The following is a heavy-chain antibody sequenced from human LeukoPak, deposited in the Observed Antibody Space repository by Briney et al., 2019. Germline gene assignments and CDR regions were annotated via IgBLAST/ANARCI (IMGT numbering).Heavy chain of an antibody. D-gene: IGHD3-10*01. V-gene: IGHV5-51*01. CDR2: IYPGDSDT. Sequence: GESLKISCRDSGYSFTNYWISWVRQMPGKGLEWMGIIYPGDSDTRYSPSFQGQVTISVDKSTSTAYLQWSSLKASDTAMYYCARPFASGSKSDRGWFDSWGQGTLVTVSS. J-gene: IGHJ5*01. CDR1: GYSFTNYW. CDR3: ARPFASGSKSDRGWFDS.